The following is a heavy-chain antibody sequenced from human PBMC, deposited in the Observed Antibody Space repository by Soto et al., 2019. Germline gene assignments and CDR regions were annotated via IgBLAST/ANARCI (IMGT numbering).Heavy chain of an antibody. Sequence: PSETLSLTSSVSGGSINSYYWTWIRQTPGKGLEWIGYIYYSGITGYNPSLKSRVALSIDTSKKQFSLMLSSVTAADTAVYYCATYRGSNGMDVWGQGTTVTVSS. J-gene: IGHJ6*02. CDR2: IYYSGIT. V-gene: IGHV4-59*01. D-gene: IGHD3-10*01. CDR1: GGSINSYY. CDR3: ATYRGSNGMDV.